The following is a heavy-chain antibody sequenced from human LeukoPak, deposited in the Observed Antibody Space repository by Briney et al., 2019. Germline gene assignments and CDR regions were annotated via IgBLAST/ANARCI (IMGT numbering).Heavy chain of an antibody. D-gene: IGHD3-22*01. Sequence: GGSLRLFCSASGFTFSRYAMHWVRQPPGEGVEYVSAITNNGRSTYYADSVKGRFTISRDNSKNTLYLQMSSLRAEDTAVYYCASTYSYDSSGYYPFDYWGQGTLVTVPS. CDR1: GFTFSRYA. CDR2: ITNNGRST. J-gene: IGHJ4*02. V-gene: IGHV3-64D*06. CDR3: ASTYSYDSSGYYPFDY.